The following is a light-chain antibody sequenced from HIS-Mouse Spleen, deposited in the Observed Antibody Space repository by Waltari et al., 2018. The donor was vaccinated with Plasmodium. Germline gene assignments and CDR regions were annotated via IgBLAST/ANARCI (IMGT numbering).Light chain of an antibody. V-gene: IGKV1-13*02. CDR2: DAA. CDR3: QQFNRYPLT. Sequence: AIQLTQSPSSLSASVGDRVTITCRASQGISSALAWYQQKPGKAPTLLIYDAASLESGVPSRFSGSGSGSDFTLTISSLQPEDFATYYCQQFNRYPLTFGGGTKVEIK. J-gene: IGKJ4*01. CDR1: QGISSA.